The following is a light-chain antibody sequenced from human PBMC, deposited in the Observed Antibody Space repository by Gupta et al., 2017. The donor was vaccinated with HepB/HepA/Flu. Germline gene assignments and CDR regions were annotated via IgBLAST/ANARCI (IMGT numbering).Light chain of an antibody. CDR1: SGINVATPW. Sequence: QAVLTQPSSPSASPGASASLTCTLRSGINVATPWIYWYQQKPGSPPQYLLRYKSDSDNHQGSGVPSRFSGSKDAPANAGILLISGLQSEDEADYYCMIWQPSGVHFDGGTKLTVL. V-gene: IGLV5-45*02. CDR2: YKSDSDN. CDR3: MIWQPSGVH. J-gene: IGLJ2*01.